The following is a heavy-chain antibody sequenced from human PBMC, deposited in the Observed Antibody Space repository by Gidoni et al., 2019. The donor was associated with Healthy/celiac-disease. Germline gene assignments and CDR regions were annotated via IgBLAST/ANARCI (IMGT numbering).Heavy chain of an antibody. V-gene: IGHV3-21*01. CDR2: ISSSSSYI. D-gene: IGHD6-19*01. Sequence: EVQLVESGGGLVKPGGSLRLSCAASGFAFSSYSMNWVRQAPGKGLEWVSSISSSSSYIYYADSVKGRFTISRDNAKNSLYLQMNSLRAEDTAVYYCASSTSSGQFFDDAFDIWGQGTMVTVSS. CDR1: GFAFSSYS. CDR3: ASSTSSGQFFDDAFDI. J-gene: IGHJ3*02.